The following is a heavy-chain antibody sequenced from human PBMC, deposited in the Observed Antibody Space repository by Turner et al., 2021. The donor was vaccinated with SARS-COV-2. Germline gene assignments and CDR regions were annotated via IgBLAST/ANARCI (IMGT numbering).Heavy chain of an antibody. CDR2: FDPEDGET. CDR1: GYTLIDLS. J-gene: IGHJ4*02. CDR3: ATDYAIVEATLLDY. D-gene: IGHD1-26*01. Sequence: QVQLVQSGAEVKKPGASVKVSCKVSGYTLIDLSMHWVRQAPGKGLEWMGGFDPEDGETIYEQKFQGRVTMTEDTSTDTAYMELSSLRSEDTAVYYCATDYAIVEATLLDYWGQGTLVTVSS. V-gene: IGHV1-24*01.